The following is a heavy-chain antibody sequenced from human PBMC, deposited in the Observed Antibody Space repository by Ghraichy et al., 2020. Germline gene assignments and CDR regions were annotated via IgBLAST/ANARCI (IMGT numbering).Heavy chain of an antibody. V-gene: IGHV3-48*02. CDR1: GFTFSSYS. Sequence: GESLNISCAASGFTFSSYSMNWVRQAPGKGLEWVSYISSSSSTIYYADSVKGRFTISRDNAKNSLYLQMNSLRDEDTAVYYCARDGTTYYYDSSDLNYYYGMDVWGQGTTVTVSS. CDR2: ISSSSSTI. CDR3: ARDGTTYYYDSSDLNYYYGMDV. J-gene: IGHJ6*02. D-gene: IGHD3-22*01.